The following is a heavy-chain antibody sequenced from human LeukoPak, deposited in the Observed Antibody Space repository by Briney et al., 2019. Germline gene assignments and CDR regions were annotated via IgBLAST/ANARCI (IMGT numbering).Heavy chain of an antibody. Sequence: PGGSLRLSCVASGFTFGKYWMSRVRQGPGKGLEWVGNIKLDGSEKNYVDSVKGRFTISRDNTKNSLYLQMNSLRAEDTAVFYCARDQYDTWSRRGNFDSWGQGTLVIVSS. CDR2: IKLDGSEK. CDR3: ARDQYDTWSRRGNFDS. J-gene: IGHJ4*02. V-gene: IGHV3-7*03. CDR1: GFTFGKYW. D-gene: IGHD3-3*01.